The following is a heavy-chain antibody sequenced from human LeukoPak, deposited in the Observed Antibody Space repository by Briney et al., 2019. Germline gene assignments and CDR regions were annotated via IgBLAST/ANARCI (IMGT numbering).Heavy chain of an antibody. CDR2: IYYSGST. V-gene: IGHV4-59*01. CDR1: GGSISSYY. D-gene: IGHD3-22*01. Sequence: SETLSLTCTVSGGSISSYYWSWIRQPPGKGLEWIGYIYYSGSTNYNPSLKSRVTISVDTSKNQFSLKLSSVTAADTAVYYCARDARYYYDSSGYYYFDYWGQGTLVTVSS. CDR3: ARDARYYYDSSGYYYFDY. J-gene: IGHJ4*02.